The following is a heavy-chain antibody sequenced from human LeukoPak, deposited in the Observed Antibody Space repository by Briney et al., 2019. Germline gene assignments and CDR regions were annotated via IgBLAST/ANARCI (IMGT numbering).Heavy chain of an antibody. CDR1: GFTFSSYA. Sequence: GGSLRLSCAASGFTFSSYAMSWVRQAPGKGLEWVSAISGSGGSTYYADSVKGRFTISRDNSKNTLYLQMNSLRAEDTAVYYCAKGTGMTLTGGAGWFDPWGQETLVAVSS. J-gene: IGHJ5*02. V-gene: IGHV3-23*01. D-gene: IGHD7-27*01. CDR3: AKGTGMTLTGGAGWFDP. CDR2: ISGSGGST.